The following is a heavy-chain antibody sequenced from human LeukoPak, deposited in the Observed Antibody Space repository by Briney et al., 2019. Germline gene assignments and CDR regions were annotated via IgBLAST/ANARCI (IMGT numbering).Heavy chain of an antibody. J-gene: IGHJ4*02. CDR2: ISVYSGHT. Sequence: ASVKVSCKASGYTFTSFGVSWVRQAPGQGLEWMGWISVYSGHTNYTQKLQGRVTMTTDTSTRTAYMELRSLRSDDTAVYYCARGRGYNYGYDDYWGQGTLVIVSS. V-gene: IGHV1-18*01. CDR1: GYTFTSFG. CDR3: ARGRGYNYGYDDY. D-gene: IGHD5-18*01.